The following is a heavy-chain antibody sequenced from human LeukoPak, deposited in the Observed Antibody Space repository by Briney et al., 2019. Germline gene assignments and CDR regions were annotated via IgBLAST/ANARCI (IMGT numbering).Heavy chain of an antibody. CDR3: ARERDDSSGYYYAY. Sequence: AEPLRLSCAASGFTFSSYAMHWVRQAPGKGLGWVAVISYDGSNKYYAHSVQGRFTISRDNSKNTLYLQMNSLRAEDTAVYYCARERDDSSGYYYAYWGQGTLVTVSS. CDR1: GFTFSSYA. CDR2: ISYDGSNK. D-gene: IGHD3-22*01. V-gene: IGHV3-30*04. J-gene: IGHJ4*02.